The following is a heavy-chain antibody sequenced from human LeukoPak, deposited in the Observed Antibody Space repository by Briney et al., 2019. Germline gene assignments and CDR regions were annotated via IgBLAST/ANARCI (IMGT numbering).Heavy chain of an antibody. CDR1: GFTFSTFW. V-gene: IGHV3-7*03. CDR3: ARDNWVDC. Sequence: GGSLRLSCAASGFTFSTFWMSWVRQPPGKGLELVANIKEHGGETYYLDSVRGRFTISRDNAKNSLYLQMNSLKVEDTVMYYCARDNWVDCWGQGTLVTVSS. CDR2: IKEHGGET. J-gene: IGHJ5*01.